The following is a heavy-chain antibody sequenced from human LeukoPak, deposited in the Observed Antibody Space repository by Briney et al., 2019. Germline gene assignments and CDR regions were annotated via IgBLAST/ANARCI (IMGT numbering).Heavy chain of an antibody. J-gene: IGHJ4*02. D-gene: IGHD5-12*01. CDR1: GGSLSGYD. CDR2: IYTSGST. CDR3: ARHEGGYRLSSFDY. Sequence: SETLSLTCAVYGGSLSGYDWSWIRQPAGKGLEWIGRIYTSGSTNYNPSLKSRVTMSVDTSKNQFSLKLSSVTAADTAVYYCARHEGGYRLSSFDYWGQGTLVTVSS. V-gene: IGHV4-59*10.